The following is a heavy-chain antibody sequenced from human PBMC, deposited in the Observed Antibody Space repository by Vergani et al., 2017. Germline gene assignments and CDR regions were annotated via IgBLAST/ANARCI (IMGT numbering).Heavy chain of an antibody. CDR2: SYYSGST. CDR1: GGSISSGGYY. D-gene: IGHD1-7*01. Sequence: QVQLQESGPGLVKPSQTLSLTCTVSGGSISSGGYYWSWIRQHPGKGLEWIGYSYYSGSTNYNPSLKSRVTISVDTSKNQFSLKLSSVTAADTAVYYCARVAHNCNYSRWYFDLWGRGTLVTVSS. CDR3: ARVAHNCNYSRWYFDL. V-gene: IGHV4-31*03. J-gene: IGHJ2*01.